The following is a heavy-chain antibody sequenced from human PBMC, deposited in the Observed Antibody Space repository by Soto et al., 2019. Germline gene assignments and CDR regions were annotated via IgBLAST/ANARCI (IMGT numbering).Heavy chain of an antibody. CDR1: GFTFSSYA. CDR2: ISGSGVST. J-gene: IGHJ4*02. D-gene: IGHD3-10*01. CDR3: ANDRPRQHSYYYSDDYDVY. V-gene: IGHV3-23*01. Sequence: PGGSLRLSCAASGFTFSSYAMGWVRQAPGKGLDWVSTISGSGVSTYYADSVKGRFTISRDNSKNTLYLQMNNLRAEDTAVYYFANDRPRQHSYYYSDDYDVYWGQGTPVTVSS.